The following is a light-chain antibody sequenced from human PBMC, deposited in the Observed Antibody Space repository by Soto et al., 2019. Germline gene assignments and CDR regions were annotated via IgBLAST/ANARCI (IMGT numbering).Light chain of an antibody. Sequence: DIQMTQSPSSLSASVGDRVTITCRASQSISNYLNWYQQKPGKDPKLLIYAASSLQGGVPPRFSGSGSGTDLNLTISSLQPEDFATYYCQQSYSSPETFGQGTKVEV. J-gene: IGKJ1*01. CDR3: QQSYSSPET. CDR2: AAS. CDR1: QSISNY. V-gene: IGKV1-39*01.